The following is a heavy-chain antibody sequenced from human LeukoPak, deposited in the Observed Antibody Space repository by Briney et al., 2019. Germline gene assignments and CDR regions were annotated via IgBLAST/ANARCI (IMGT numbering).Heavy chain of an antibody. CDR3: ARDHGYDSNAYYHDYFDY. CDR2: IYHSGSA. Sequence: SETLSLTCTVSGFSVNSVYYWGWIRQPPGKGLEWIGSIYHSGSAYYNPSLKTRVTISVDTSSNQFSLKLSSVTAADTAVYYCARDHGYDSNAYYHDYFDYWGQGALVTVSS. J-gene: IGHJ4*02. D-gene: IGHD3-22*01. V-gene: IGHV4-38-2*02. CDR1: GFSVNSVYY.